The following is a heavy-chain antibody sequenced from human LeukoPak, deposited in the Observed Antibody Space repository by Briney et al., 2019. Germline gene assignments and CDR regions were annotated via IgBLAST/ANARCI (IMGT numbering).Heavy chain of an antibody. CDR2: INHSGST. J-gene: IGHJ4*02. CDR3: ARGSLGYCSGGSCYTAGFDY. Sequence: GSLRLSCAASGFTFSSYAMSWVRQPPGKGLEWIGEINHSGSTNYNPSLKSRVTISVDTSKNQFSLKLSSVTAADTAVYYCARGSLGYCSGGSCYTAGFDYWGQGTLVTVSS. V-gene: IGHV4-34*01. D-gene: IGHD2-15*01. CDR1: GFTFSSYA.